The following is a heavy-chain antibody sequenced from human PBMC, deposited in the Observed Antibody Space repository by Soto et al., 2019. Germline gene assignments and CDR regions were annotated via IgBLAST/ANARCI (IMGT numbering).Heavy chain of an antibody. Sequence: GGSLRLSCATSGFTFSSYEMNWVRQAPGKGLVRVSYISSSGSTIYYADSVKGRFTISRDNAKNSLYLQMDSLRAEDTAVYYCARDQEAGSFFPYYYGMDVWGQGTTVTVSS. J-gene: IGHJ6*02. CDR2: ISSSGSTI. V-gene: IGHV3-48*03. CDR3: ARDQEAGSFFPYYYGMDV. D-gene: IGHD6-13*01. CDR1: GFTFSSYE.